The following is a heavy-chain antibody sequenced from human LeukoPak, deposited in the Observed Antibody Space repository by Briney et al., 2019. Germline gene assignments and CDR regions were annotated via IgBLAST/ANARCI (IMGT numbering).Heavy chain of an antibody. D-gene: IGHD2-21*02. CDR2: ISGSSSYI. V-gene: IGHV3-21*06. Sequence: PGGSLRLSCAASGFTFSRYSMNWVRQAPGKGLEWVSSISGSSSYIYYADSLKGRFTISRDNAKSSLYLQMNSLRAEDTAVYYCATSPTDYYMDVWGKGTTVTISS. CDR3: ATSPTDYYMDV. CDR1: GFTFSRYS. J-gene: IGHJ6*03.